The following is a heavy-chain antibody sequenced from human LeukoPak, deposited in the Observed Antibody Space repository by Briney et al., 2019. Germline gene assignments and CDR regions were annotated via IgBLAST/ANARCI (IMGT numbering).Heavy chain of an antibody. Sequence: PGGSLRLSCAASGFTFSSYSMNWVRQAPGKGLEWVSSISSSGSYIYYADSVKGRFTISRDNAKNSLYLQMNSLRAEDTAVYYCARVLQNSDRSGYYFDYWGQGTLVTISS. D-gene: IGHD3-22*01. CDR3: ARVLQNSDRSGYYFDY. J-gene: IGHJ4*02. CDR2: ISSSGSYI. V-gene: IGHV3-21*01. CDR1: GFTFSSYS.